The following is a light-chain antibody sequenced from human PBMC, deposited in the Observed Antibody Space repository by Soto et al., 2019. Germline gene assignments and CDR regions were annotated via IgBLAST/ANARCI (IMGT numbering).Light chain of an antibody. Sequence: QSVLTQPPSVSGDPGQRVTISCTGSSSNIGAGYDVHWYQQLPGTAPKLLIYGNNNRPSGVPDRFSGSESGTSASLAITGLQAEDEADYYCQSYDSSLSGAYVFGTGTKLTVL. J-gene: IGLJ1*01. V-gene: IGLV1-40*01. CDR2: GNN. CDR3: QSYDSSLSGAYV. CDR1: SSNIGAGYD.